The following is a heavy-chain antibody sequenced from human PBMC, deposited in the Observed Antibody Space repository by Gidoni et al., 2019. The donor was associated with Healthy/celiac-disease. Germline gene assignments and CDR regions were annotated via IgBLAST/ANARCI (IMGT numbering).Heavy chain of an antibody. Sequence: QVQLQQWGAGLLKPSEPLSLPCAVYGGSFSGYYWSWIRQPPGKGLEWIGEINHSGSTNYNPSLKSRVTISVDTSKNQFSLKLSSVTAADTAVYYCARGGYYGSGSSLYNWFDPWGQGTLVTVSS. D-gene: IGHD3-10*01. CDR2: INHSGST. CDR3: ARGGYYGSGSSLYNWFDP. J-gene: IGHJ5*02. V-gene: IGHV4-34*01. CDR1: GGSFSGYY.